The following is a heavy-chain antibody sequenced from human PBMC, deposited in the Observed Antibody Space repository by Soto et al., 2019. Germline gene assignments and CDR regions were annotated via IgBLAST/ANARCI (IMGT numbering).Heavy chain of an antibody. CDR1: GGTFSSYA. CDR3: ASEEGTITIFGVVPVDYYYYGMDV. V-gene: IGHV1-69*13. CDR2: IFPIFGTA. D-gene: IGHD3-3*01. J-gene: IGHJ6*02. Sequence: ASVKVSCKASGGTFSSYAISWVRQAPGQGLEWMGGIFPIFGTANYAQKFQGRVTITADESTSTAYMELSSLRSEDTAVYYCASEEGTITIFGVVPVDYYYYGMDVWGQGTTVTVSS.